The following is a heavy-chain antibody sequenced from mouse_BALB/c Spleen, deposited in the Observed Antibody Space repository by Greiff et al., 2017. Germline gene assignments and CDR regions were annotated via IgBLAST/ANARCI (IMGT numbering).Heavy chain of an antibody. Sequence: EVKLMESGPSLVKPSQTLSLTCSVTGDSITSGYWNWIRKFPGNKLEYMGYISYSGSTYYNPSLKSRISITRDTSKNQYYLQLNSVTTEDTATYYCARLYYGNYVAAMDYWGQGTSVTVSS. J-gene: IGHJ4*01. V-gene: IGHV3-8*02. CDR1: GDSITSGY. CDR3: ARLYYGNYVAAMDY. CDR2: ISYSGST. D-gene: IGHD2-1*01.